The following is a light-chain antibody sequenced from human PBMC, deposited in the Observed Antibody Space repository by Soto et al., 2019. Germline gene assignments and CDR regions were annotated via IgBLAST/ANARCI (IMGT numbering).Light chain of an antibody. CDR1: SSDVGSYNL. CDR3: CSYAGSSTFYV. J-gene: IGLJ1*01. V-gene: IGLV2-23*01. Sequence: SALTQPASVSGSPVHSITISCTGTSSDVGSYNLVSWYQQHPGKAPKLMIYEGSKRPSGVSNRFSGSKSGNTASLTISGLQAEDEADYYCCSYAGSSTFYVFGIGTKVTVL. CDR2: EGS.